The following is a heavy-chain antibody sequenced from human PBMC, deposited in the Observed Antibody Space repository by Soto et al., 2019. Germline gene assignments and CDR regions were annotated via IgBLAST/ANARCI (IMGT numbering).Heavy chain of an antibody. CDR1: GGSISSSSYY. Sequence: SETLSLTCTVSGGSISSSSYYWGWIRQPPGKGLEWIGSIYYSGSTYYNPSLKSRVTISVDTSKNQFSLKLSSVTAADTAVYYCASLSWWFDPWGQGTLVTVSS. J-gene: IGHJ5*02. CDR2: IYYSGST. CDR3: ASLSWWFDP. V-gene: IGHV4-39*01.